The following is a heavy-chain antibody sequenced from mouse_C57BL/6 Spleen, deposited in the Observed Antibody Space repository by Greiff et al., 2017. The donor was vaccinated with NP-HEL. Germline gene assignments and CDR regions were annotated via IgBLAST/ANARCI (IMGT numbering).Heavy chain of an antibody. CDR2: INPNNGGT. J-gene: IGHJ2*01. Sequence: VQLQQSGPELVKPGASVKISCKASGYTFTDYYMNWVKQSHGKSLEWIGDINPNNGGTSYNQKFKGKATLTVDKSSSTAYMELRSLTSEDSAVYYCAREAGNYYGTSWGQGTTLTVSS. CDR1: GYTFTDYY. V-gene: IGHV1-26*01. CDR3: AREAGNYYGTS. D-gene: IGHD1-1*01.